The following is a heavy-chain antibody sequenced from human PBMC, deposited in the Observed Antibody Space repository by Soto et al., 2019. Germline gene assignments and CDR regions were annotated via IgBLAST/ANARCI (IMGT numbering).Heavy chain of an antibody. CDR3: AKDIGDIVAESISMDV. CDR1: GFTFDDYT. Sequence: PGGSLRLSCAASGFTFDDYTMHWVRQAPGKGLEWVSLISWDGGSTYYADSVKGRFTISRDNSKNSLYLQMNSLRTEDTALYYCAKDIGDIVAESISMDVWGQGTTVTVSS. V-gene: IGHV3-43*01. D-gene: IGHD5-12*01. J-gene: IGHJ6*02. CDR2: ISWDGGST.